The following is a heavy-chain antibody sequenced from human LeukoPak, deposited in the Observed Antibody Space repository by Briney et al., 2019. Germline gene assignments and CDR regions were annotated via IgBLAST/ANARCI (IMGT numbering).Heavy chain of an antibody. CDR1: GYTFTSYG. D-gene: IGHD3-22*01. CDR3: ARDLNTYYYDSSGGYGMDV. CDR2: ISAYNGNT. J-gene: IGHJ6*02. Sequence: VASVKVSCKASGYTFTSYGISWVRQAPGQGREWMGWISAYNGNTNYAQKLQGRVTMTTDTSTSTAYMELRSLRSDDTAVYYCARDLNTYYYDSSGGYGMDVWGQGTTVTVSS. V-gene: IGHV1-18*01.